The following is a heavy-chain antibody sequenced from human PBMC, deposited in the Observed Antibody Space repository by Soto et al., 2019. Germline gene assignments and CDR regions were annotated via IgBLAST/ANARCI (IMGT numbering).Heavy chain of an antibody. CDR2: INAGNGNT. CDR3: ASDNWNDGGDYYYYGMDV. Sequence: QVQLVQSGAEVKKPGASVKVSCKASGYTFTSYAMHWVRQAPGQRLEWMGWINAGNGNTKYSQKFQGRVTITRDTSASTAYMELRSLRSEDTAVYYCASDNWNDGGDYYYYGMDVWGQGTTVTVSS. V-gene: IGHV1-3*01. J-gene: IGHJ6*02. D-gene: IGHD1-20*01. CDR1: GYTFTSYA.